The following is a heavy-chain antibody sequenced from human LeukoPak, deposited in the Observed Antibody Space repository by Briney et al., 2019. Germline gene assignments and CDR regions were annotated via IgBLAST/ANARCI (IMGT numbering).Heavy chain of an antibody. D-gene: IGHD2-8*02. CDR2: IFPKTGGT. J-gene: IGHJ5*02. CDR1: GYTFTGYY. Sequence: ASVKVSCKASGYTFTGYYLHWVRQAPGQGLEWMGWIFPKTGGTSYAQKFQGRFTMTRDTSISTAYMELIGLRSDDTAVYYCAGYWDQVGFDPWGQGTLVIVSS. CDR3: AGYWDQVGFDP. V-gene: IGHV1-2*02.